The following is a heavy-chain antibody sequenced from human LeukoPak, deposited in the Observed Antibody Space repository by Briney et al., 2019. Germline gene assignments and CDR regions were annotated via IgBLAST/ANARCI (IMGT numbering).Heavy chain of an antibody. D-gene: IGHD3-10*01. CDR1: GYTLTSYA. J-gene: IGHJ5*02. CDR2: INAGNGNA. CDR3: ARKWFGESPFDP. V-gene: IGHV1-3*01. Sequence: ASVKVSCKASGYTLTSYAMHWVRQAPGQRLEWMGWINAGNGNAKYSQKFQGRVTITRDTSASTAYMELSSLRSEDTAVYYCARKWFGESPFDPWGQGTLVTVSS.